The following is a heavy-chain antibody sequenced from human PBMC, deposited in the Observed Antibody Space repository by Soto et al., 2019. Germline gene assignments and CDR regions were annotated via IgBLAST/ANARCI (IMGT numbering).Heavy chain of an antibody. CDR1: GFSLSTSGVG. V-gene: IGHV2-5*01. Sequence: SGPTLVNPTQTLTLTCSFSGFSLSTSGVGVGWIRQPPGEALEWLALIYWNDDKRYRSSLKSRLTIAKNTSKNQVALTMTNMDPVDTGTYYCAHRRQDSAAFDYWGQGSLVTVSS. J-gene: IGHJ4*02. CDR3: AHRRQDSAAFDY. CDR2: IYWNDDK.